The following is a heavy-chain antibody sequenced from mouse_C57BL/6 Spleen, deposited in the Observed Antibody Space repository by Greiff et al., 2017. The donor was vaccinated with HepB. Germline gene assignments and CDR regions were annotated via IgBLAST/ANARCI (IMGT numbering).Heavy chain of an antibody. J-gene: IGHJ2*01. D-gene: IGHD2-4*01. CDR3: ARGDIYYDYDGPYFDY. V-gene: IGHV1-52*01. CDR2: IDPSDSET. Sequence: VQLQQPGAELVRPGSSVKLSCKASGYTFTSYWMHWVKQRPIQGLEWIGNIDPSDSETHYNQKFKDKATLTVDKSSSTAYMQLSSLTSEDSAVYYCARGDIYYDYDGPYFDYWGQGTTLTVSS. CDR1: GYTFTSYW.